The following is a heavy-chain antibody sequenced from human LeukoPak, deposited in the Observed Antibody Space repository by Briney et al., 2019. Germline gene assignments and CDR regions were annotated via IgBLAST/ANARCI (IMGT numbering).Heavy chain of an antibody. D-gene: IGHD2-21*02. Sequence: PSETLSLTCTVSGGSISSSSYYWGWIRQPPGKGLEWIGSIYYSGSPYYNPSLKSRLTISVDTSKNQFSLKLSSVTAADTAVYCCAKTAHIVVVTAIQGWFDPWGQGTLVTVSS. CDR2: IYYSGSP. CDR1: GGSISSSSYY. V-gene: IGHV4-39*01. CDR3: AKTAHIVVVTAIQGWFDP. J-gene: IGHJ5*02.